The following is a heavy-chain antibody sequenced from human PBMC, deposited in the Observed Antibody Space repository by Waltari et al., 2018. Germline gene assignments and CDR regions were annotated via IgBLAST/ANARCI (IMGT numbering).Heavy chain of an antibody. D-gene: IGHD2-15*01. CDR3: ASEDPPYCSGGSCYPNWFDP. Sequence: QLQLQESGPGLVKPSETLSLTCTVSGGSISSSSYYWGWIRQPPGKGLEWIGSIYYSGSTYYNPCLKSRVTIAVDTSKNQFSLKLSSVPAADTAVYYCASEDPPYCSGGSCYPNWFDPWGQGTLVTVSS. CDR2: IYYSGST. J-gene: IGHJ5*02. CDR1: GGSISSSSYY. V-gene: IGHV4-39*01.